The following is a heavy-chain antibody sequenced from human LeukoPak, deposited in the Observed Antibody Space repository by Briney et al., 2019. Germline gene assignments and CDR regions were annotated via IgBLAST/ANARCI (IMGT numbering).Heavy chain of an antibody. D-gene: IGHD3-3*01. CDR2: IYHSGST. CDR1: GGSISSGGYS. V-gene: IGHV4-30-2*01. J-gene: IGHJ4*02. CDR3: ARGHGVVTYFDY. Sequence: SETLSLTCAVSGGSISSGGYSWSWIRQPPGKGLEWIGYIYHSGSTYYNPSLKSRVTISVDRSKNQFSLELSSVTAADTAVYYCARGHGVVTYFDYWGQGTLVTVSS.